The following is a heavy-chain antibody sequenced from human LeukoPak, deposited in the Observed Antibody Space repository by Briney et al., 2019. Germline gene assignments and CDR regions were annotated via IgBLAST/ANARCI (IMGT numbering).Heavy chain of an antibody. Sequence: SQTLSLTCTVSGGSVNSGNYYWTWIRQPAGKGLEWIGRIYTSGSTNYNPSLKSRVTMSVDTSKNQFSLKLSSVTAADTAVYYCARFYCSSTSCYKSPPGDWFDPWGQGTLVTVSS. CDR3: ARFYCSSTSCYKSPPGDWFDP. V-gene: IGHV4-61*02. J-gene: IGHJ5*02. CDR2: IYTSGST. CDR1: GGSVNSGNYY. D-gene: IGHD2-2*02.